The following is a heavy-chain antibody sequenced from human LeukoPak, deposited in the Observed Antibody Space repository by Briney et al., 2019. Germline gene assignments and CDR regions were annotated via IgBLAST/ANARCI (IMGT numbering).Heavy chain of an antibody. D-gene: IGHD6-13*01. V-gene: IGHV3-66*01. CDR3: ARGSSWYEGGYYFDY. CDR2: IYSGGST. J-gene: IGHJ4*02. CDR1: GFTVSSNY. Sequence: PGGSQRLSCAASGFTVSSNYMSWVRQAPGKGLEWVSVIYSGGSTYYADSVKGRFTISRDNSKNTLYLQMNSLRAEDTAVYYCARGSSWYEGGYYFDYWGQGTLVTVSS.